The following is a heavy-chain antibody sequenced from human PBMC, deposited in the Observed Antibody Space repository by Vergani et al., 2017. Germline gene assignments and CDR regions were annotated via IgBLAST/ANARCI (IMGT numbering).Heavy chain of an antibody. J-gene: IGHJ4*02. CDR1: GFTFNSYA. CDR3: AKDGLVGLVVVVITLDY. CDR2: INNNGGST. V-gene: IGHV3-23*01. Sequence: QLLESGGGLIQPGGSLRLSCAASGFTFNSYAMTWVRQAPGKGLEWVSGINNNGGSTYYADSVKGRFTISRDNSKNTLYLQMTDLRAEDTATYYCAKDGLVGLVVVVITLDYWGQGTLVTVSS. D-gene: IGHD3-22*01.